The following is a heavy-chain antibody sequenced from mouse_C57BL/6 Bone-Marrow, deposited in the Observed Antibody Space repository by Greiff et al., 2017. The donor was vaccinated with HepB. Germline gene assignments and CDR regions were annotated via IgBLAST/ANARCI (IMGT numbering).Heavy chain of an antibody. D-gene: IGHD2-2*01. Sequence: EVQVVESGGGLVKPGGSLKLSCAASGFTFSDYGMHWVRQAPEKGLEWVAYISSGSSTIYYADTVKGRVPISRDNAKNTLFLQMTSLRSEDTAMYYCARRLRRPHYYAMDYWGQGTSVTVSS. CDR1: GFTFSDYG. CDR2: ISSGSSTI. J-gene: IGHJ4*01. CDR3: ARRLRRPHYYAMDY. V-gene: IGHV5-17*01.